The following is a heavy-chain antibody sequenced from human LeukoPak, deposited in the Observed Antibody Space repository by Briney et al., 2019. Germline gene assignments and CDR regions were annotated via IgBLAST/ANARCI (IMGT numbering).Heavy chain of an antibody. Sequence: GGSLRLSCAASGFTFSGYTMNWVRQAPGEGLEWVSSIGSVTTYIYYADSVKGRFTISRDNAKNSLSLQMNSLRAEDTAVYYCARAIAVAGPYYFDYWGQGTLVTVSS. V-gene: IGHV3-21*01. CDR2: IGSVTTYI. CDR1: GFTFSGYT. J-gene: IGHJ4*02. D-gene: IGHD6-19*01. CDR3: ARAIAVAGPYYFDY.